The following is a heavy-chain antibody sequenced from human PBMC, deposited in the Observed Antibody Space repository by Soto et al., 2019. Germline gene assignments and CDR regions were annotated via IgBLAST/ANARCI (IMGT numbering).Heavy chain of an antibody. Sequence: QVQLLQSAAELKMPGASLNLSCKTSGYNFTNCAVHWLRQAPGQRLEWLVWIKGGTGNTRFSERFQDRVTLTRDTSASTVYMELTGLKSEDTAIYYCARGAGRSPVTRAFDIWGQGTVVTVSS. CDR2: IKGGTGNT. J-gene: IGHJ3*02. V-gene: IGHV1-3*01. CDR1: GYNFTNCA. D-gene: IGHD4-17*01. CDR3: ARGAGRSPVTRAFDI.